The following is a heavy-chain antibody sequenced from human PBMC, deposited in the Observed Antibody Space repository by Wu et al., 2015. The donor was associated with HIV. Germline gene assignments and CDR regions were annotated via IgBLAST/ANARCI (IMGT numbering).Heavy chain of an antibody. J-gene: IGHJ4*02. CDR1: GYTFTNYY. D-gene: IGHD4-11*01. V-gene: IGHV1-2*02. CDR2: INPSGGAT. Sequence: QVQLVQSGAEVKKPGASVKISCKASGYTFTNYYIHWVRQAPGHGLQWMAWINPSGGATIYAEAFEGRVTVTTDTSMKTVYMELESLTSGDTAMYFCARDATPITTEFDYWGQGTLITVSS. CDR3: ARDATPITTEFDY.